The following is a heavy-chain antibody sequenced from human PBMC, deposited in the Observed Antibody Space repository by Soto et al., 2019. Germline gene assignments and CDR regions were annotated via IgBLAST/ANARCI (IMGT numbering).Heavy chain of an antibody. CDR3: ARGQSGFDFHPFDI. Sequence: ASVKVSCKASGYTFTGYYMHWVRQAPGQGLEWMGWINPNSGGTNYAQKFQGWVTMTRDTSISTAYMELSRLRSDDTAVYYCARGQSGFDFHPFDIWGRGTMVTVSS. V-gene: IGHV1-2*04. J-gene: IGHJ3*02. CDR2: INPNSGGT. D-gene: IGHD5-12*01. CDR1: GYTFTGYY.